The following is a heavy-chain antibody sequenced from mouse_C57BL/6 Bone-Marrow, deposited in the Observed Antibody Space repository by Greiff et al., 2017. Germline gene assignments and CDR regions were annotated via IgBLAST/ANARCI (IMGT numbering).Heavy chain of an antibody. J-gene: IGHJ2*01. V-gene: IGHV1-7*01. Sequence: QVQLKQSGAELAKPGASVKLSCKASGYTFTSYWMHWVKQRPGQGLEWIGYINPSSGYTKYNQKFNDKATLTADKSSSTAYMQLSSLTYEDSAVYYCASDYYGPGWGQGTTLTVSS. CDR2: INPSSGYT. D-gene: IGHD1-1*01. CDR1: GYTFTSYW. CDR3: ASDYYGPG.